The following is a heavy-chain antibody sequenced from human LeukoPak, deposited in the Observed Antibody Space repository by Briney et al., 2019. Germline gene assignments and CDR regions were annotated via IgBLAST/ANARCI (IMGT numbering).Heavy chain of an antibody. Sequence: PSETLSLTCAAYGGSFSGYYWSWIRQPPGKGLEWIGEINHSGSTNSHPSLKSRVTISVDTSKNQFSLKLSSVTAADTAVYYCARGQPSITMVRGVIIKVNYYFDYWGQGTVVTVSS. D-gene: IGHD3-10*01. J-gene: IGHJ4*02. CDR1: GGSFSGYY. CDR3: ARGQPSITMVRGVIIKVNYYFDY. V-gene: IGHV4-34*01. CDR2: INHSGST.